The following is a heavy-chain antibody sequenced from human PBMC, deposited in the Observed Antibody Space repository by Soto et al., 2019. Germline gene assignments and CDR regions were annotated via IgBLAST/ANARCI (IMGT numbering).Heavy chain of an antibody. Sequence: GGSLRLSCAASGFTFSSYAMSWVRQAPGKGLEWVSAISGSGGSTYYADSVKGRFTISRDNSKNTLYLQMNSLRAEDTAVYYCAKDTNYYDSSGYYLGDAFDIWGQGTMVTVSS. CDR3: AKDTNYYDSSGYYLGDAFDI. J-gene: IGHJ3*02. D-gene: IGHD3-22*01. CDR2: ISGSGGST. V-gene: IGHV3-23*01. CDR1: GFTFSSYA.